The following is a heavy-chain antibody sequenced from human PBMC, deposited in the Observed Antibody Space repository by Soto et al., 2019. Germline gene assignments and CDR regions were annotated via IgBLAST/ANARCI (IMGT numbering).Heavy chain of an antibody. D-gene: IGHD3-3*01. CDR3: ARLERMVFGVVMGNWFDP. Sequence: SETLSLTCTVSGRSISSYYWSWIRQPPGKGLEWIGYIYYSGSTNYNPSLKSRVTISVDTSKNQFSLKLISVTAADTAVYYCARLERMVFGVVMGNWFDPWGQGTLVTVSS. CDR2: IYYSGST. J-gene: IGHJ5*02. CDR1: GRSISSYY. V-gene: IGHV4-59*08.